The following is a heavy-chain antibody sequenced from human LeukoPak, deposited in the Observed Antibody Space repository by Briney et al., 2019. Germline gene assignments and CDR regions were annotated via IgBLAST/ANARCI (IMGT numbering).Heavy chain of an antibody. CDR2: ITGGAENT. CDR1: RFTFSGHA. J-gene: IGHJ4*02. Sequence: GGSLRLSCAASRFTFSGHAMSWVRQAPGKGLNWLSTITGGAENTYYADSVKGRFTISRDNSKNTVYLQMDSLRVEDTAVYYCAKVLSGSQDYWGQGTLVTVSS. D-gene: IGHD1-26*01. CDR3: AKVLSGSQDY. V-gene: IGHV3-23*01.